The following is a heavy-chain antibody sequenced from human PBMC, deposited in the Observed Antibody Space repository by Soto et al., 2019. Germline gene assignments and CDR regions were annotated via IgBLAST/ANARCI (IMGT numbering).Heavy chain of an antibody. D-gene: IGHD1-1*01. CDR3: ARAGTGTFSLYLFAFDY. J-gene: IGHJ4*02. CDR2: INAGNGNT. V-gene: IGHV1-3*01. CDR1: GYTFTSYA. Sequence: ASVKVSCKASGYTFTSYAMHWVRQAPGQRLEWMGWINAGNGNTKYSQKFQGRVTITRDTSASTAYMELSSLRSEDTAVYYCARAGTGTFSLYLFAFDYWGQGALVTVSS.